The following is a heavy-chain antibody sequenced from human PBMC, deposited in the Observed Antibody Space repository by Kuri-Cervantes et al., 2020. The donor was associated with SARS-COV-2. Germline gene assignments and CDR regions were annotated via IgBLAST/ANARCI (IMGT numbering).Heavy chain of an antibody. V-gene: IGHV3-53*01. D-gene: IGHD2-21*01. Sequence: GGSLRLSCAASGFTVSSNYMSWVRQAPGKGLEWVSVIYSGGSTYYADSVKGRFTISRDNSKNTLYLQMNSLRADDTAVYYCASKFPGHHPFDFWGQGTLVTVSS. CDR1: GFTVSSNY. J-gene: IGHJ4*02. CDR2: IYSGGST. CDR3: ASKFPGHHPFDF.